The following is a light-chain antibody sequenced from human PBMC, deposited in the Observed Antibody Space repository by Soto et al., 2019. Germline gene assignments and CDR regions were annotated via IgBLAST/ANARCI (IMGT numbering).Light chain of an antibody. CDR2: GNS. Sequence: QSVLTQPPSVSGAPGQRVTISCTGSSSNIGAGYDVHWYQQLPGTAPKLLIYGNSNRPSGVPDRFSGSKSGTSASLAITGLQAEDEADYYCQSYDSSLIGSIFGTGTKVTVL. CDR1: SSNIGAGYD. J-gene: IGLJ1*01. V-gene: IGLV1-40*01. CDR3: QSYDSSLIGSI.